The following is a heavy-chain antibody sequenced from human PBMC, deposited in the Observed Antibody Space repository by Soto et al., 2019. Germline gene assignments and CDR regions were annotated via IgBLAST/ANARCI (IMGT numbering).Heavy chain of an antibody. D-gene: IGHD3-3*01. J-gene: IGHJ6*03. CDR1: GFTFTNYG. V-gene: IGHV3-74*01. Sequence: EVHLVESGGGSVQPGGSLRLSCAASGFTFTNYGMHWVRQVPGKGLVWVSRIISDGSNTSYADSVKGRFTTSRDNAKNTLYLQMVSLRAEDAAVYYCASAIYYDSGSCYMDLWGKGTTVTV. CDR3: ASAIYYDSGSCYMDL. CDR2: IISDGSNT.